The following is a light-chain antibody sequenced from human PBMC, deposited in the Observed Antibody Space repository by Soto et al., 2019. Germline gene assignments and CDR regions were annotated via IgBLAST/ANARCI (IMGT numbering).Light chain of an antibody. Sequence: QSALTQPASVSGSPGQSITISCTGSSSDIGGYTYVSWYQQHPGKAPKLMIYDVNSRPSGVSNRFSGSKSGNTASLTISGLQSEDEADYYCSSYTSSTFGVLFGGGTKLTVL. V-gene: IGLV2-14*01. CDR2: DVN. CDR1: SSDIGGYTY. J-gene: IGLJ3*02. CDR3: SSYTSSTFGVL.